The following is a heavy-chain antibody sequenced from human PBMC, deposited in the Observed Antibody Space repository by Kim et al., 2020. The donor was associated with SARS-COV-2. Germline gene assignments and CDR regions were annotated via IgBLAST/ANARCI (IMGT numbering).Heavy chain of an antibody. J-gene: IGHJ5*02. CDR3: AASSERGGSLYWFDP. CDR1: GGSISSYY. Sequence: SETLSLTCTVSGGSISSYYWSWIRQPPGKGLEWIGYIYYSGSTNYNPSLKSRVTISVDTSKNQFSLKLGSVTAADTAVYYCAASSERGGSLYWFDPWGQGTLVTVSS. D-gene: IGHD2-15*01. V-gene: IGHV4-59*08. CDR2: IYYSGST.